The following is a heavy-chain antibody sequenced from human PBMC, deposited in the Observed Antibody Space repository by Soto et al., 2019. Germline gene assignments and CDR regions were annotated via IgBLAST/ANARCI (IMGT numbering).Heavy chain of an antibody. D-gene: IGHD3-16*01. Sequence: QVKLVQSGAEVKKPGSSVKVSCKASGGTFGNSTISWVRQDPGQGLEWMGGIIPVFGTVNYAQKFEGRVTITADVSTSTVFIEMSRLTSEDTAVYYCAKVMAAAGYDSWGQGTLVTVSS. J-gene: IGHJ4*02. CDR3: AKVMAAAGYDS. V-gene: IGHV1-69*01. CDR1: GGTFGNST. CDR2: IIPVFGTV.